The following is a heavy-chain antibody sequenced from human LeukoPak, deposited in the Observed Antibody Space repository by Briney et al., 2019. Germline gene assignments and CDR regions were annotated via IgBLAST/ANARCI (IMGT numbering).Heavy chain of an antibody. J-gene: IGHJ3*02. CDR2: INPNSGGT. D-gene: IGHD2-21*01. V-gene: IGHV1-2*02. Sequence: GASVKVSCKASGYTLTGYYMHWVRQAPGQGLEWMGWINPNSGGTNYAQKFQGRVTMTRDTSISTAYMELSRLRSDDTAVYYCARGVVVNTRAFDIWGQGTMVTVSS. CDR1: GYTLTGYY. CDR3: ARGVVVNTRAFDI.